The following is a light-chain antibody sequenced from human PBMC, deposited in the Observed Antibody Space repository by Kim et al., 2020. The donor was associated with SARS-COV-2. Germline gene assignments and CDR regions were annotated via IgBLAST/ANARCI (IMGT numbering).Light chain of an antibody. CDR2: DVS. V-gene: IGLV2-14*01. CDR1: SSDVGGYNY. CDR3: SSSTSSSTYI. Sequence: QSALTQPASVSGSPGQSITISCTGTSSDVGGYNYVSWYQQHPGKAPKLMIYDVSKRPSGVSNRFSGSKSGNTASLTISGLQAEDEADYYCSSSTSSSTYIFGPGSKVTVL. J-gene: IGLJ1*01.